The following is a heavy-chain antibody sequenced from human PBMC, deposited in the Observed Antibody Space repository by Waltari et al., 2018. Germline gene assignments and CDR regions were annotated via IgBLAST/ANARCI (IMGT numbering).Heavy chain of an antibody. D-gene: IGHD6-19*01. J-gene: IGHJ1*01. V-gene: IGHV1-2*06. CDR2: INPNSGGT. CDR1: GYTFTGYY. CDR3: ATKGAVASPFRH. Sequence: QVQLVQSGAEVEKPGASVKVSCKASGYTFTGYYMHWWRQAPGQGLEWMGRINPNSGGTNYAQKVQGRVTMTRDTSISTAYMELSRLGSDDTAVYYCATKGAVASPFRHWGQGTLVTVSS.